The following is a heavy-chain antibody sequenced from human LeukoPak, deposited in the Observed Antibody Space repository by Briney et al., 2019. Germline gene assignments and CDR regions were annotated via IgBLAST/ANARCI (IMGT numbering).Heavy chain of an antibody. J-gene: IGHJ4*02. CDR2: ISSDGSNK. CDR3: ARAYYYGSGSYYGY. V-gene: IGHV3-30*03. D-gene: IGHD3-10*01. Sequence: GGSLRLSCAASGFTFSSYGMHWVRQAPGKGLEWVAVISSDGSNKYYADSVKGRFTISRDNSKNTLYLQMDSLRAEDTAVYYCARAYYYGSGSYYGYWGQGTLVTVSS. CDR1: GFTFSSYG.